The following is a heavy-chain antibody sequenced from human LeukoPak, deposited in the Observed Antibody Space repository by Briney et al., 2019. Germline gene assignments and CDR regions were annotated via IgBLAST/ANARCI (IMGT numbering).Heavy chain of an antibody. Sequence: SETLSLTCTVSGGSISSYYWSWIRQPAGKGLEWIGRIYTSGSTNYNPSLKSRVTMSVDTSKNQFSLRLSSVTAADTAVYYCAREGVNDYGDYYYYYYMDVWGKGTTVTISS. J-gene: IGHJ6*03. V-gene: IGHV4-4*07. D-gene: IGHD4-17*01. CDR3: AREGVNDYGDYYYYYYMDV. CDR1: GGSISSYY. CDR2: IYTSGST.